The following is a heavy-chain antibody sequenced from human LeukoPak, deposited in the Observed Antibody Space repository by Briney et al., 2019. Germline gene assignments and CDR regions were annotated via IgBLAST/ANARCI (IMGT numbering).Heavy chain of an antibody. CDR1: GFTFSNDW. V-gene: IGHV3-74*01. Sequence: GGSPRLSCAVSGFTFSNDWMHWVRQAPGRGLLWVSRISGDGTTTNYADSVKGRFTISRDNAKNTLYLQVDSLRAEDTAVYYCAGTWSFDYWGQGTLVTVSS. CDR3: AGTWSFDY. D-gene: IGHD2-15*01. CDR2: ISGDGTTT. J-gene: IGHJ4*02.